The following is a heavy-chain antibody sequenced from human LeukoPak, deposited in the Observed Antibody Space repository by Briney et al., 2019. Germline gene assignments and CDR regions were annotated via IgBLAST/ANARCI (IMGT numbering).Heavy chain of an antibody. J-gene: IGHJ4*02. CDR2: INTSDGGT. CDR1: GYMFTNYY. V-gene: IGHV1-46*01. Sequence: ASVKVSCKASGYMFTNYYMHWVPQAPGQGLEWMGVINTSDGGTSYAQKFQGRVTVTRDTSTSTVYMELSSLRSEDTAVYYCGRDDGYCGGDCYSGVDYWGQGTLVTVSS. D-gene: IGHD2-21*02. CDR3: GRDDGYCGGDCYSGVDY.